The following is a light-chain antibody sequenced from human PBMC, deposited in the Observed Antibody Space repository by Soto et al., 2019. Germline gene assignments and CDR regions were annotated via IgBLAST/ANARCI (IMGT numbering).Light chain of an antibody. Sequence: QSVLTQPASVSGSHGQSITISCTGTSSDVGGYKYVSWYQQHPGKAPKLVIYEVSYRPSGVSNRFSGSKSGNTAALTISGLQAEDEADYFCTSYTSNNTLNLLFGEGTK. CDR2: EVS. CDR1: SSDVGGYKY. V-gene: IGLV2-14*01. CDR3: TSYTSNNTLNLL. J-gene: IGLJ2*01.